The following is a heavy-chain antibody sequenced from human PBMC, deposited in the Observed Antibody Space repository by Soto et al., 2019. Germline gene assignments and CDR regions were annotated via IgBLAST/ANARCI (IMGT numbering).Heavy chain of an antibody. CDR2: IYYSGST. Sequence: SETLSLTCTVSGGSISSSSYYWGWIRQPPGKGLEWIGSIYYSGSTYYNPSLKSRVTISVDTSKNQFSLKLSSVTAADTAVYYCATTYSSSLYNWFDPWGQGTLVTVSS. CDR3: ATTYSSSLYNWFDP. CDR1: GGSISSSSYY. V-gene: IGHV4-39*01. D-gene: IGHD6-6*01. J-gene: IGHJ5*02.